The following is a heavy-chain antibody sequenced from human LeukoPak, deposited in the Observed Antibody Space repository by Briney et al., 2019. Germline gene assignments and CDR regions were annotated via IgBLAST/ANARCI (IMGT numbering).Heavy chain of an antibody. J-gene: IGHJ3*02. V-gene: IGHV3-30-3*01. CDR1: GFTFSSYA. CDR2: ISYDGSNK. Sequence: GGSLRLSCAASGFTFSSYAMHWVRQAPGKGLEWVAVISYDGSNKYYADSVKGRFTISRDNSKNTLYLQMNSLRAEDTAVYYCARDHTYYYDSSGYTDAFDIWGQGTMVTVSS. CDR3: ARDHTYYYDSSGYTDAFDI. D-gene: IGHD3-22*01.